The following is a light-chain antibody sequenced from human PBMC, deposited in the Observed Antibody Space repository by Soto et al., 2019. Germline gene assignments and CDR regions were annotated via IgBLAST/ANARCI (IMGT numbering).Light chain of an antibody. Sequence: QSALTQPPSASGSPGQSVTISCTGTSSDVGGYNYVSWYQQHPGKAPKLMIYEVSKRPSGVPDRFSGSKSGNTASLTVSGLQAEDEADYYSCSYAGSNNHVVFGGGTKLTVL. CDR3: CSYAGSNNHVV. V-gene: IGLV2-8*01. J-gene: IGLJ2*01. CDR2: EVS. CDR1: SSDVGGYNY.